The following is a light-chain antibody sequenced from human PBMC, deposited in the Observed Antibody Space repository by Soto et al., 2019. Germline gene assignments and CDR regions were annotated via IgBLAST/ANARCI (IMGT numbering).Light chain of an antibody. CDR1: ASDIGNYNY. CDR2: GVS. CDR3: YSYSAYTTLWV. J-gene: IGLJ3*02. V-gene: IGLV2-14*01. Sequence: QSALTQPASVSGSLGQSITISCTGTASDIGNYNYVSWYQVHPGKAPKLLIYGVSNRPSGVSNRFSGSKSGNAASLTISGLQAEDEADYYCYSYSAYTTLWVFGGGTKLTVL.